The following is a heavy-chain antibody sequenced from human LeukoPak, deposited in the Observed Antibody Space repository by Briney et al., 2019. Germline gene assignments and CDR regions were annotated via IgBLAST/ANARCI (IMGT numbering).Heavy chain of an antibody. CDR3: ARPLWFGELSDAFDI. CDR1: GFTLSDYS. CDR2: IDSSSRTI. D-gene: IGHD3-10*01. J-gene: IGHJ3*02. V-gene: IGHV3-48*04. Sequence: GGSLRLSCAASGFTLSDYSMNWVRQAPGKGLQWISFIDSSSRTIFYAESVKGRFTISRDNAQNSLFLQMNSLRAEDTAVYYCARPLWFGELSDAFDIWGQGTMVTVSS.